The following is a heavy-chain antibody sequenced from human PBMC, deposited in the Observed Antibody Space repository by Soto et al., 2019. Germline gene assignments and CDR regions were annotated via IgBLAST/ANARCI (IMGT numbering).Heavy chain of an antibody. J-gene: IGHJ4*02. D-gene: IGHD3-10*01. CDR2: IWYDGSNK. V-gene: IGHV3-33*01. Sequence: GGSLRLSCAASGFTFSNYGMHWVRQAPGKGLEWVAIIWYDGSNKYYADSVKGRSTISRDNSKNTVYLQMNSLRGEDTAMYYCAAGEPLNYRGQGTLVTVSS. CDR1: GFTFSNYG. CDR3: AAGEPLNY.